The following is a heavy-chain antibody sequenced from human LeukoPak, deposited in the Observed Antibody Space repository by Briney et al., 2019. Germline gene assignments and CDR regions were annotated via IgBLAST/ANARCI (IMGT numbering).Heavy chain of an antibody. CDR3: AREGFLTMSQINWFDP. CDR1: GFTFSSHW. CDR2: IKQDGSEK. Sequence: GGSLRLSCAASGFTFSSHWMSWVRQAPGKGLEWVANIKQDGSEKYYVDSVKGRFTISRDNAKNSLYLQMNSLRAEDTAVYYCAREGFLTMSQINWFDPWGQGTLVTVSS. J-gene: IGHJ5*02. D-gene: IGHD3-10*02. V-gene: IGHV3-7*01.